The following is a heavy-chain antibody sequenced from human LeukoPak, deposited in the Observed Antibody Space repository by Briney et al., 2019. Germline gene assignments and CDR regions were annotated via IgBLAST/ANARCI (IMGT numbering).Heavy chain of an antibody. Sequence: SETLSLTCTVSGGSISSSSYYLGWIRQPPGKGLEWIGSIYYSGSTYYNPSLKSRVTISVDTSKNQFSLKLSSVTAADTAVYYCARRNSNYNNAFDIWGQGTMVTVSS. CDR2: IYYSGST. J-gene: IGHJ3*02. CDR1: GGSISSSSYY. D-gene: IGHD4-4*01. CDR3: ARRNSNYNNAFDI. V-gene: IGHV4-39*01.